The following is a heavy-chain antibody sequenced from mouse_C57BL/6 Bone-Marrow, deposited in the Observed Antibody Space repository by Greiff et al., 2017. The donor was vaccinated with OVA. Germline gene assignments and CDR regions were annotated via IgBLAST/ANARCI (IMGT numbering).Heavy chain of an antibody. CDR1: GFTFSSYG. CDR3: ARHGAYYAMDY. CDR2: ISSGGSYN. V-gene: IGHV5-6*01. J-gene: IGHJ4*01. Sequence: EVHLVESGGDLVKPGGSLKLSCAASGFTFSSYGMSWVRQTPDKRLEWVATISSGGSYNYYPDSVKGRFTISRDNAKNTLYLQMSSLKSEDTAMYYCARHGAYYAMDYWGQGTSVTVSS.